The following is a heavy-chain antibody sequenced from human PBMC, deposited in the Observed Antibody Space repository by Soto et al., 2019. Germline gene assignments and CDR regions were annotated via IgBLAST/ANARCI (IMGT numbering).Heavy chain of an antibody. CDR2: ISGSGGST. J-gene: IGHJ4*02. D-gene: IGHD1-26*01. CDR1: GFTFSSYA. Sequence: GGSLRLSCAASGFTFSSYAMSWVRQAPGKGLEWVSAISGSGGSTYYADSVKGRFTISRDNSKNTLYLQMNSLRAEDTAVYYCAKDLDEWELRCYFDYWGQGTLVTVSS. CDR3: AKDLDEWELRCYFDY. V-gene: IGHV3-23*01.